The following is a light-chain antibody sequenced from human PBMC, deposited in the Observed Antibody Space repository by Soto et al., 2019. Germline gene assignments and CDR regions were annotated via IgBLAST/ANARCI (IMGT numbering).Light chain of an antibody. Sequence: DIQMTQSPSTLSASVGDRVTITCRASQSISSWLAWYQQKPGTAPKLLIYDASSLESGVPSRFSGSGSGTEFTLTIISLQPDDFATYYCQQYNSYSPTFGQGTKLEIK. CDR2: DAS. CDR1: QSISSW. J-gene: IGKJ2*01. V-gene: IGKV1-5*01. CDR3: QQYNSYSPT.